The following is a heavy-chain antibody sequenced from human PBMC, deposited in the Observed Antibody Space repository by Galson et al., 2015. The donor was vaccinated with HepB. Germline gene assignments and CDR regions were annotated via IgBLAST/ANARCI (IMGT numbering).Heavy chain of an antibody. D-gene: IGHD5-18*01. CDR3: ARESVRSYGLIDY. CDR1: GGSISSGGYY. V-gene: IGHV4-31*03. Sequence: TLSLTCTVSGGSISSGGYYWSWIRQHPGKGLEWIGYIYYSGSTYYNPSLKSRVTISVDTSKNQFSLKLSSVTAADTAVYYCARESVRSYGLIDYWGQGTLVTVSS. J-gene: IGHJ4*02. CDR2: IYYSGST.